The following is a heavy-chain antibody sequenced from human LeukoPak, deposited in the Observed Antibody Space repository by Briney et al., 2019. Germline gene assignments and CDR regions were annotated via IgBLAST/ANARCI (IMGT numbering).Heavy chain of an antibody. Sequence: SETLSLTCTVSGGSISSSSYYWGWIRQPPGKGLEWIGSIYYSGSTYYNPSLKSRVTISVDTSKNQFSLKLSSVTAADTAVYYCARQGYYYDSTPFDYWGQGTLVTVSS. V-gene: IGHV4-39*01. CDR3: ARQGYYYDSTPFDY. CDR1: GGSISSSSYY. J-gene: IGHJ4*02. CDR2: IYYSGST. D-gene: IGHD3-22*01.